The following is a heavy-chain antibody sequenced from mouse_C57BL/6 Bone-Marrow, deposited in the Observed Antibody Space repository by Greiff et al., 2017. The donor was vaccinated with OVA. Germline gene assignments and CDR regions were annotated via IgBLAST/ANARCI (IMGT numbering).Heavy chain of an antibody. CDR1: GYTFTSYG. CDR2: IYPRSGNT. J-gene: IGHJ3*01. Sequence: QVQLQQSGAELARPGASVKLSCKASGYTFTSYGISWVKQRTGQGLEWIGEIYPRSGNTYYNEKFKGKATLTADKSSSTAYMELRSLTSEDSAVYFCARDDDGYPWFAYWGQGTLVTVSA. D-gene: IGHD2-3*01. CDR3: ARDDDGYPWFAY. V-gene: IGHV1-81*01.